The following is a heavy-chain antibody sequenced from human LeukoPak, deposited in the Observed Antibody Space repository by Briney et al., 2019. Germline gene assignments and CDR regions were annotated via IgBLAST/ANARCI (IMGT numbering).Heavy chain of an antibody. Sequence: ASVKVSCKASGYTFTSYDINWVRQATGQGLEWMGWMSPNSGNTGYAQKFQGRVTMTRDTSISTAYMELSSLTSEDTAVYYCARENYPFRSGNDYWGQGTLVTVSS. D-gene: IGHD1-7*01. CDR3: ARENYPFRSGNDY. J-gene: IGHJ4*02. V-gene: IGHV1-8*01. CDR2: MSPNSGNT. CDR1: GYTFTSYD.